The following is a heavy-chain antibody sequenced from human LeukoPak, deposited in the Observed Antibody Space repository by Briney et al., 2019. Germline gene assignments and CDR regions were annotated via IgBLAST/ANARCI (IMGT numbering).Heavy chain of an antibody. CDR3: ARRWNYGRNYYIDV. D-gene: IGHD1-7*01. V-gene: IGHV4-34*01. J-gene: IGHJ6*03. CDR1: GFTFSSCA. CDR2: INDGGTI. Sequence: GSLRLSCAASGFTFSSCAMSWVRQAPGKGLEWIGEINDGGTINYNPSLLSRVTISLDRSKNQFSLRLTSVTTTDTAVYYCARRWNYGRNYYIDVWGKGATVSVSS.